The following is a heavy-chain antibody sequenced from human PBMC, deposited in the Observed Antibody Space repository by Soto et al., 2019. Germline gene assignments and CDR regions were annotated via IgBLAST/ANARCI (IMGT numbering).Heavy chain of an antibody. Sequence: ASVKVSCKASGYTFTNYAIHWVRQAPGQRLEWMGWINAGNGKTKYSQNFQGRVTISRDNSKNTLYLQMNSLRAEDTAVYYCARDVLDPYYFDYWGQGTLVTVSS. D-gene: IGHD1-1*01. V-gene: IGHV1-3*01. CDR2: INAGNGKT. CDR3: ARDVLDPYYFDY. J-gene: IGHJ4*02. CDR1: GYTFTNYA.